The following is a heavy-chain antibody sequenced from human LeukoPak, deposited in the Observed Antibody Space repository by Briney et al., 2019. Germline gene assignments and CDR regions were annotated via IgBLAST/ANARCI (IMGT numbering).Heavy chain of an antibody. CDR1: GFTFDDYG. CDR2: INWNGGST. J-gene: IGHJ6*02. CDR3: ARSSGNYYYYGMDV. V-gene: IGHV3-20*01. Sequence: GGSLRLSCAASGFTFDDYGVSWVRQAPGKGLEWVSGINWNGGSTGYADSVKGRFTISRDNAKNSLYLQMNSLRAEDTALYHCARSSGNYYYYGMDVWGQGTTVTVSS.